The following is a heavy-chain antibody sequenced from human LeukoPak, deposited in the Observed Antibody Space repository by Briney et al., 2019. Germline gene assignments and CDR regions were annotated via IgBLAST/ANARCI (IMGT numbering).Heavy chain of an antibody. CDR2: ISGSGGST. CDR1: GFTFSSYA. J-gene: IGHJ4*02. Sequence: PGGSLRLSCAASGFTFSSYAMSWVRQAPGKELEWVSAISGSGGSTYYADSVKGRFTISRDNSKNTLYLQMNSLRAEDTAVYYCAKDHTQDSNYEYCSGGSCYPLAGPAFDYWGQGTLVTVSS. D-gene: IGHD2-15*01. V-gene: IGHV3-23*01. CDR3: AKDHTQDSNYEYCSGGSCYPLAGPAFDY.